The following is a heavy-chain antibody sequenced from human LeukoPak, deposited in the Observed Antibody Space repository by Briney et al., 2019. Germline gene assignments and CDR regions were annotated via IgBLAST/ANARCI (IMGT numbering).Heavy chain of an antibody. CDR2: ISPGSVEI. Sequence: GGSLRLSCAASGFTFSSYSMSWVRQAPGKGLEWVSSISPGSVEIYYADSVRGRFSISRDDAKNSLYLQMNSLRAEDTAVYSCARDTSGWAGYFDCWGQGTLVTVSS. J-gene: IGHJ4*02. V-gene: IGHV3-21*01. CDR3: ARDTSGWAGYFDC. CDR1: GFTFSSYS. D-gene: IGHD6-19*01.